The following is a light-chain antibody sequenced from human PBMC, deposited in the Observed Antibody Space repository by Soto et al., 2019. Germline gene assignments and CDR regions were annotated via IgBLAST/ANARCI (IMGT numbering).Light chain of an antibody. CDR3: CSYAGSYTFVV. V-gene: IGLV2-11*01. Sequence: QSVLTQPRSVSGSPGQSVTISCTGTRSDDGGYNYVSWYPQHPGKAPKLMIYDVSKRPSGVTARFSGSKSGTTASLTISGFQAEDEDDYYCCSYAGSYTFVVFGTGTKVTVL. J-gene: IGLJ1*01. CDR2: DVS. CDR1: RSDDGGYNY.